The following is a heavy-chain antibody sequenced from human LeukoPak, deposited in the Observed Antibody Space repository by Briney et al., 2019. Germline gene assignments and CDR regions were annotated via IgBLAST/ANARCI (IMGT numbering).Heavy chain of an antibody. Sequence: PAGSLTLSCAASGFSFSNYWMSWVRQAPGKGLEWVANIKQDGSEIYSVASVKGRFTISRDNAKNSLYLQMNSLRAEDTSVYYWARAGQEWVGDLGFDYWAQETLVTVSS. J-gene: IGHJ4*02. CDR1: GFSFSNYW. CDR2: IKQDGSEI. D-gene: IGHD3-3*01. CDR3: ARAGQEWVGDLGFDY. V-gene: IGHV3-7*01.